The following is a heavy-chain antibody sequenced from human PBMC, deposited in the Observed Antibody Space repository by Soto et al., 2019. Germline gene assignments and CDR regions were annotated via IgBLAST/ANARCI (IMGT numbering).Heavy chain of an antibody. D-gene: IGHD2-15*01. J-gene: IGHJ5*02. V-gene: IGHV4-34*01. CDR1: GGSFSGYY. CDR3: ASKPYCSGGSCYTWFDP. CDR2: INHSGST. Sequence: SETLSLTCAVYGGSFSGYYWSWIRQPPGKGLEWIGEINHSGSTNYNPSLKSRVTISVDTSKNQFSLKLSSVTAADTAVYYCASKPYCSGGSCYTWFDPWGQGTLVTVSS.